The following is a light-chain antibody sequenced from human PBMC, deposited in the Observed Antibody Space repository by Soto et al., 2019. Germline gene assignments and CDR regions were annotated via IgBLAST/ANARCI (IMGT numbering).Light chain of an antibody. V-gene: IGKV1-5*01. CDR1: QSISSW. CDR2: DAS. Sequence: DIQMTQSPSTLSASVGDRVTITCRASQSISSWLAWYQQKPGKAPKLLIYDASSLESGVPSRFSGSGSGTEFTLTISSLQPDAFATYYCQQYNSYPVFGPGTKVDIK. CDR3: QQYNSYPV. J-gene: IGKJ3*01.